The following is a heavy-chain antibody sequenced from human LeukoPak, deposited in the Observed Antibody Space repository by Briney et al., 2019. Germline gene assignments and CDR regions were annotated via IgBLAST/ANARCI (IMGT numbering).Heavy chain of an antibody. D-gene: IGHD2-15*01. CDR3: ARGGGFDF. Sequence: PGGSLRLSCAASGFTFSSFDVHWVRQVTGKGPEWVSGIGPAGDTYYSGSVKGRFTISRENAKNSLYLQMNSLRAGDTAVYYYARGGGFDFWGQGTLVTVSS. J-gene: IGHJ4*02. CDR1: GFTFSSFD. CDR2: IGPAGDT. V-gene: IGHV3-13*04.